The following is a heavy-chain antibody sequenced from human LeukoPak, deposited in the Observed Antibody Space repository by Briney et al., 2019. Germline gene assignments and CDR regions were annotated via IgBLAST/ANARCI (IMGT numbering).Heavy chain of an antibody. CDR2: ISGSGGST. CDR3: ARAAAQYFQH. J-gene: IGHJ1*01. D-gene: IGHD6-13*01. CDR1: VFTFSIDP. V-gene: IGHV3-23*01. Sequence: VKLSCKTSVFTFSIDPMSWGLKNQGKGLEWVSGISGSGGSTYYADSVQGRFTIARDNSRNTLYLQMNSLRAEDTAVYYCARAAAQYFQHWGQGTQVTVAS.